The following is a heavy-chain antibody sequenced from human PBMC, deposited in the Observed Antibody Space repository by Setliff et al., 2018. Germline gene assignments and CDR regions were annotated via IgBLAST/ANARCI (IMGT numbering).Heavy chain of an antibody. Sequence: GASVKVSCKASGYIFAGYYMHWVRQAPGQGLEWMGWINNYSFKTNYPQKFLGRVTVTTDTSTGTAYMELGSLTSDDTAIYYCARINFYVSSGYYYAPDYWGPGTLVTVSS. CDR1: GYIFAGYY. D-gene: IGHD3-22*01. CDR3: ARINFYVSSGYYYAPDY. CDR2: INNYSFKT. V-gene: IGHV1-18*01. J-gene: IGHJ4*02.